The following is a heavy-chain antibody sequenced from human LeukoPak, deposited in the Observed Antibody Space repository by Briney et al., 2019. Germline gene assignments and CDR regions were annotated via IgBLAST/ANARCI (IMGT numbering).Heavy chain of an antibody. V-gene: IGHV4-61*01. CDR3: ARDTPYSSSWYVGNYYYYGMDV. CDR2: VYDTGST. Sequence: SETLSLTCTVSGDSVSNSPYYWSWIRQPPGKGLEWIGYVYDTGSTNYNPSLKSRATISADTSKNQFSLKLSSVTAADTAVYYCARDTPYSSSWYVGNYYYYGMDVWGQGTTVTVSS. D-gene: IGHD6-13*01. CDR1: GDSVSNSPYY. J-gene: IGHJ6*02.